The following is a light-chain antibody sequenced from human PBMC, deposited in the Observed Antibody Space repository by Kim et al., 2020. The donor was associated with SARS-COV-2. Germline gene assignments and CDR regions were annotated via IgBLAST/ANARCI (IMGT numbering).Light chain of an antibody. J-gene: IGKJ4*01. CDR1: QSVNSNY. CDR3: QQYGDSPPT. V-gene: IGKV3-20*01. CDR2: GAS. Sequence: SPGESVTLSCRASQSVNSNYVAWYQQKPGQAPRLLIFGASRRATDIPDRFSASGSGTDLTLIISRLEPEDFAVYFCQQYGDSPPTFGGGTKVDIK.